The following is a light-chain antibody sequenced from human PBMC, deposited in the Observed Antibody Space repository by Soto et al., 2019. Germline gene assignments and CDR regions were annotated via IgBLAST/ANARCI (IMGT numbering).Light chain of an antibody. CDR3: QSYDSSLRGSV. CDR2: DNT. CDR1: SSNIGAGYD. Sequence: QSVLTQPPSVSGAPGQRVTISCTGSSSNIGAGYDVHWYQQLPGTAPKLLIYDNTNRPSGVPDRFSGSKSGTSASLAITGLQAEDEADYYCQSYDSSLRGSVFGSWTKLTVL. J-gene: IGLJ1*01. V-gene: IGLV1-40*01.